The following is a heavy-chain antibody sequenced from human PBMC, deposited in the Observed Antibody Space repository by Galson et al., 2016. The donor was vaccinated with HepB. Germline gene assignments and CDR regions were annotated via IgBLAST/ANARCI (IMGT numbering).Heavy chain of an antibody. J-gene: IGHJ4*02. V-gene: IGHV1-69*13. CDR2: IIPIFGTA. Sequence: SVKVSCKASGGSFSSYGISWVRQAPGQGLEWMGGIIPIFGTANYAQKFQGRVTITADESTSTAYMELSGLRAEDTAVYYCARDRYYDSGGNYYESADWGQGTPVIVAS. CDR3: ARDRYYDSGGNYYESAD. CDR1: GGSFSSYG. D-gene: IGHD3-22*01.